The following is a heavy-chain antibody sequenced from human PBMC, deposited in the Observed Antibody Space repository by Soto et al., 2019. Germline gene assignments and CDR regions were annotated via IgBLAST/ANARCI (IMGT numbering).Heavy chain of an antibody. Sequence: QVQLVQSGAEEKQPGASVRVSCKTSGYDFSSYAMHWVRQAPGQRLEWMGRINIGSGRTEYSQNLQDRISITRDTAASTFYMDLSSLKSEDTSVYFCVRDGGDCGYRLTYYYYMGLDVWGQGTTVTVSS. D-gene: IGHD2-21*02. CDR3: VRDGGDCGYRLTYYYYMGLDV. V-gene: IGHV1-3*05. CDR1: GYDFSSYA. CDR2: INIGSGRT. J-gene: IGHJ6*02.